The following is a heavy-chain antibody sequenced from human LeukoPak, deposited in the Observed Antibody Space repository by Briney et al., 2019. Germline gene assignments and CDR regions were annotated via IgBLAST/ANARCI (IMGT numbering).Heavy chain of an antibody. D-gene: IGHD3-10*01. CDR1: GHIFIDYY. V-gene: IGHV1-2*02. J-gene: IGHJ5*02. Sequence: GASVKVSCKASGHIFIDYYVHWVRQAPGQGLEWMGWINFNSGVTNYAQKFQGRVTMTRDTSISTAYMDLSGLRSDDTAVYYCARDLGGLRHGSGSTRFDPWGQGTLVTVSS. CDR3: ARDLGGLRHGSGSTRFDP. CDR2: INFNSGVT.